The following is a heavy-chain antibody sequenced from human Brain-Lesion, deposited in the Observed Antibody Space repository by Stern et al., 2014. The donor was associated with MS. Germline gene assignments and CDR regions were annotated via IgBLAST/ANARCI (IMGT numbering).Heavy chain of an antibody. D-gene: IGHD3-3*01. CDR2: INPHTGGT. CDR3: ARDQRGITIFGVVTDYYYLGMDV. CDR1: GYIFTGYY. J-gene: IGHJ6*02. V-gene: IGHV1-2*02. Sequence: QVQLMQSGAEVKKPGASVKVSCKTSGYIFTGYYIHWVRQAPGQGLEWMAWINPHTGGTKYAQKFQGRVTLSRDPSISTAYVELSSLTSDDTAVYYCARDQRGITIFGVVTDYYYLGMDVWGQGTTVTVSS.